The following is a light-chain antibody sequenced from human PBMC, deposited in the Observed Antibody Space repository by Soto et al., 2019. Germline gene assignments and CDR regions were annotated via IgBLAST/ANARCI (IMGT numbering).Light chain of an antibody. CDR2: GAS. CDR3: QNYGGSLDT. Sequence: ESLLTQSPGSLSLSPGETATLSCRASQSVSSDYLAWYQQKPGQAPRLLIYGASSRVTGIPDRFSGSGSGADFTLTISRLEPEDCGVYYCQNYGGSLDTFGLGTKLEIK. CDR1: QSVSSDY. J-gene: IGKJ2*01. V-gene: IGKV3-20*01.